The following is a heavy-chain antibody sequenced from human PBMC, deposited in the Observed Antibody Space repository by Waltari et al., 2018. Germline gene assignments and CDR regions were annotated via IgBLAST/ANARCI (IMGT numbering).Heavy chain of an antibody. CDR2: SNTNTVNP. Sequence: QVQLVQSESELKKPGASVKISCKASGYIFNKYVINWVRQAPGQGLEWMGCSNTNTVNPTYAQCFAGHFVFALDTSVSTAYLQIPSLRAGDTAMYYCTRGSNFHDLWGQGTLVTVSS. CDR1: GYIFNKYV. V-gene: IGHV7-4-1*01. D-gene: IGHD4-4*01. CDR3: TRGSNFHDL. J-gene: IGHJ5*02.